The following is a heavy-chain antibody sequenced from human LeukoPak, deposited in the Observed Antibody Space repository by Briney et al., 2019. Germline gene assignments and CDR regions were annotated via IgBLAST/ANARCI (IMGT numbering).Heavy chain of an antibody. Sequence: SETLSLTCTVSGGSISSYYWSWIRQPPGKGLEWIGYIYTSGSTNYNPSLKSRVTISVDTSKNQFSLKLSSVTAADTAVYYCARGVTFYYYMDVWGKGTTVTVFS. J-gene: IGHJ6*03. V-gene: IGHV4-4*09. CDR1: GGSISSYY. D-gene: IGHD1-14*01. CDR3: ARGVTFYYYMDV. CDR2: IYTSGST.